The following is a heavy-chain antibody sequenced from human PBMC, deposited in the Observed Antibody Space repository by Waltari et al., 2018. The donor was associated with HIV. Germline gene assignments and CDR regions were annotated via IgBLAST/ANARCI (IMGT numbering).Heavy chain of an antibody. CDR2: FDPEGERT. V-gene: IGHV1-24*01. D-gene: IGHD1-1*01. J-gene: IGHJ6*02. CDR1: GYTLPDLS. CDR3: ATGAGTTSIQLYDMDV. Sequence: QVQLIQSGAEVKKPGASVTVSCKVFGYTLPDLSIPWVRQAPGKGLEWMGGFDPEGERTIYAQMFQGRVTMTEDTSTNTAYMELTSLTSDDTAVYYCATGAGTTSIQLYDMDVWGQGTTVTVSS.